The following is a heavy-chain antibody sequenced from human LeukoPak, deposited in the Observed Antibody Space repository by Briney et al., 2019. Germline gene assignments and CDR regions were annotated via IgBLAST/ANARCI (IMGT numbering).Heavy chain of an antibody. D-gene: IGHD3-3*01. V-gene: IGHV3-30*18. CDR3: AKDGYDFWSGYYGGYFDY. J-gene: IGHJ4*02. CDR1: GFTFSSYA. Sequence: TGGSLRLSCAASGFTFSSYAMSWVRQAPGKGLEWVAAISYDGSNKYYADSVKGRFTISRDNSKNTLYLQMNSLRAKDTAVYYCAKDGYDFWSGYYGGYFDYWGQGTLVTVSS. CDR2: ISYDGSNK.